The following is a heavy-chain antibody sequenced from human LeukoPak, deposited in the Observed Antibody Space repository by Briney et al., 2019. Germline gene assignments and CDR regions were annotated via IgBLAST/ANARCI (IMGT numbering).Heavy chain of an antibody. D-gene: IGHD6-6*01. CDR3: ARHSVEYSSSSAGWFDP. J-gene: IGHJ5*02. CDR2: IYYSGST. Sequence: SETLSLTCTVSGGSISSYYWSWIRQPPGKGLEWIGSIYYSGSTYYNPSLKSRVTISVDTSKNQFSLKLSSVTAADTAVYYCARHSVEYSSSSAGWFDPWGQGTLVTVSS. CDR1: GGSISSYY. V-gene: IGHV4-59*05.